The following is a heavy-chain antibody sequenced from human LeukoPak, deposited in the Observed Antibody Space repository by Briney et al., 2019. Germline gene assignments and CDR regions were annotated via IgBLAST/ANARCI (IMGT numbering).Heavy chain of an antibody. CDR1: GFTFSSYA. D-gene: IGHD2-21*02. CDR2: ISGSGAST. Sequence: GGSLRLSCAASGFTFSSYAMSWVRQAPGKGLEWVSAISGSGASTYSADSVKGRFTISKDNSKNTLYLQMSSLRAEDTAVYYCAKGDDGAVRYYYYCMDVWGKGTTVTVSS. CDR3: AKGDDGAVRYYYYCMDV. V-gene: IGHV3-23*01. J-gene: IGHJ6*03.